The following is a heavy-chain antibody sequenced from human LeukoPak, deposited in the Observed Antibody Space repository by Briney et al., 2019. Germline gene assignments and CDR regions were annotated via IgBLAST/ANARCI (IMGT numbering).Heavy chain of an antibody. J-gene: IGHJ4*02. CDR2: IYYSGST. Sequence: PSETLSLTCTVSGGSISSSSYYWGWIRQPPGKGLEWIGSIYYSGSTYYNPSLKSRVTISVDTSKNQFSLKLSSVTAADTAVYYCASLRQWLGPNGDWGQGTLVTVSS. CDR3: ASLRQWLGPNGD. D-gene: IGHD6-19*01. CDR1: GGSISSSSYY. V-gene: IGHV4-39*01.